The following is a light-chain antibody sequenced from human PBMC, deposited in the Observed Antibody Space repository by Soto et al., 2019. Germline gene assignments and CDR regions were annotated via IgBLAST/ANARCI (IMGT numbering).Light chain of an antibody. CDR1: QYINNY. J-gene: IGKJ1*01. V-gene: IGKV3-11*01. CDR2: DVS. Sequence: ETVLTQSPATLSLSPGDRATLSCRASQYINNYLAWYQQKPGQVPRLLIYDVSNRATGIPARYSGSGSGTDFTITISSLEPEDFAVYYCQQRGSWPWTFGQGTKVEIK. CDR3: QQRGSWPWT.